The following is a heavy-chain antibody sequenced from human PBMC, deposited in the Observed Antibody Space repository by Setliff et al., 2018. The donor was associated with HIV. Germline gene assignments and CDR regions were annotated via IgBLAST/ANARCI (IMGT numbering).Heavy chain of an antibody. Sequence: GASVKVSCKTSGYTFSDHYIHWVRQAPGQGLEWMGWINPRSGGSAWYAQKLQGRVTISADTSTDTVYMQLTSLRSDDTAVYFCATLHDFGDYGDFWGQGTLVTVSS. V-gene: IGHV1-46*01. CDR3: ATLHDFGDYGDF. CDR2: INPRSGGSA. CDR1: GYTFSDHY. J-gene: IGHJ4*02. D-gene: IGHD4-17*01.